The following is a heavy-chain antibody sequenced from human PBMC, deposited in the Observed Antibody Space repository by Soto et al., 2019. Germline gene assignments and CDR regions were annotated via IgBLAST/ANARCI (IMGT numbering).Heavy chain of an antibody. CDR2: IIPIFGTA. Sequence: QVQLVQSGAEVKKPGSSVKVSCKASGGTFSSYAISWVRQAPGQGLEWMGGIIPIFGTANYAQKFQGRVTITADESTSTAYMELSSLRSEDTAVYYCARGALEYSSSRLWYFDLWGRGTLVTVSS. D-gene: IGHD6-6*01. J-gene: IGHJ2*01. CDR1: GGTFSSYA. V-gene: IGHV1-69*01. CDR3: ARGALEYSSSRLWYFDL.